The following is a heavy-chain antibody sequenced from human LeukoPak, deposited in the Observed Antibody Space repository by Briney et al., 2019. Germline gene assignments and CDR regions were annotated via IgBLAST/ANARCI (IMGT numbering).Heavy chain of an antibody. J-gene: IGHJ5*01. CDR3: VKDPRDTYGTNWFDS. CDR2: ISGNGGAT. CDR1: GFTLRNYA. Sequence: TGGSLRLSCVASGFTLRNYAMSWVRQAPGKGLQWVSQISGNGGATLYTGSARGRFTISRDNSKNTLYLQMSSLRAEDTAIYYCVKDPRDTYGTNWFDSWGQGTFLTVSS. D-gene: IGHD1-1*01. V-gene: IGHV3-23*01.